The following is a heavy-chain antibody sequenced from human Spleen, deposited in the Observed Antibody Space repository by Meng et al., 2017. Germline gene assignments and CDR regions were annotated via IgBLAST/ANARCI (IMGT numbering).Heavy chain of an antibody. CDR1: GFTFSSYW. J-gene: IGHJ6*02. V-gene: IGHV3-7*01. CDR2: IKQDGSEK. D-gene: IGHD4/OR15-4a*01. Sequence: GESLKISCAASGFTFSSYWMSWVRQAPGKGLEWVANIKQDGSEKYYVDSVKGRFTISRDNAKNSLYLQMNSLRAEDTAVYYCAREAAVLADYYNYGMDVWGQGTTVTVSS. CDR3: AREAAVLADYYNYGMDV.